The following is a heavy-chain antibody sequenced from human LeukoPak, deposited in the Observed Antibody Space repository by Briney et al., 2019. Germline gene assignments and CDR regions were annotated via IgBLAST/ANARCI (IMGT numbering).Heavy chain of an antibody. D-gene: IGHD3-16*01. Sequence: SETLSLTCTVSGGSISSSSYYWGWIRQPPGTGLEWIGNIYYSGSTYYNPSLKSRVTISVDTSKNQFSLKLNSVTAADTAVYYCARDSRGGGPDFDYWGQGILVTVSS. CDR1: GGSISSSSYY. CDR2: IYYSGST. V-gene: IGHV4-39*07. CDR3: ARDSRGGGPDFDY. J-gene: IGHJ4*02.